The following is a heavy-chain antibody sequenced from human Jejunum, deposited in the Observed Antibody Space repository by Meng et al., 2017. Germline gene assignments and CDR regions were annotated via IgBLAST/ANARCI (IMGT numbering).Heavy chain of an antibody. CDR2: IHHTGNI. CDR3: ARDLLGPAIAATGWFDP. D-gene: IGHD6-13*01. Sequence: GQLQESGPGLVKPSGPLSLTCAVPGASISDNNWWSWVRQAPGKGLEWIGEIHHTGNINYNPSLKSRVTMSLDKPKNQFSLEVTSVTAADTAVYYCARDLLGPAIAATGWFDPWGQGTLVTVSS. J-gene: IGHJ5*02. CDR1: GASISDNNW. V-gene: IGHV4-4*02.